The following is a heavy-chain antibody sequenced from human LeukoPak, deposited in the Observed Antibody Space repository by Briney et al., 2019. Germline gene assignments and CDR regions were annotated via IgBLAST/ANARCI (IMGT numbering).Heavy chain of an antibody. CDR1: GGSISSYY. D-gene: IGHD6-19*01. J-gene: IGHJ1*01. CDR2: IHYSGST. CDR3: AGGLAVAGWYFQH. Sequence: KPSETLSLTCTVSGGSISSYYWSWIRQPPGKGLEWIGYIHYSGSTNYDPSLRSRGTMSVDTSKNQFSLKLTSVTAADTAVYYCAGGLAVAGWYFQHWGQGTLVTVSS. V-gene: IGHV4-59*01.